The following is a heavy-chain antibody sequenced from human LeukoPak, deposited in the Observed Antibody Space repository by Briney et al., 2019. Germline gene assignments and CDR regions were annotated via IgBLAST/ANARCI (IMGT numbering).Heavy chain of an antibody. CDR3: TTTYQGAFDI. CDR2: IKSKIDGGTT. CDR1: GFTFSDHY. J-gene: IGHJ3*02. D-gene: IGHD2-2*01. Sequence: GGSLRLSCAASGFTFSDHYMDWARQAPGKGLEWIGRIKSKIDGGTTDYDAPVKGRFTISRDDSKNMLYLQMNSLKTEDTAVYYCTTTYQGAFDIWGQGTMVTVSS. V-gene: IGHV3-15*01.